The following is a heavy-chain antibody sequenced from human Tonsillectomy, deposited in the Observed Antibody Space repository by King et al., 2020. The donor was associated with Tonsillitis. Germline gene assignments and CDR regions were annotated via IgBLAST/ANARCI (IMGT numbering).Heavy chain of an antibody. V-gene: IGHV4-39*01. CDR3: ARHYYDSSGYYPFDI. Sequence: LQLQESGPGLVKPSETLSLTCTVSGGSISSSSYYWGWIRQPPGKGLEWIGSIYYSGSTYYNPSLKSRVTISVDTSKNQFSLTLSPVTAADTAVYYCARHYYDSSGYYPFDIWGQGTMVTVSS. CDR2: IYYSGST. D-gene: IGHD3-22*01. CDR1: GGSISSSSYY. J-gene: IGHJ3*02.